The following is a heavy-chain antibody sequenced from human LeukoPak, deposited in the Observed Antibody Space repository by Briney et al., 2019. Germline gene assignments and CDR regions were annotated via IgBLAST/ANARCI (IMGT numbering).Heavy chain of an antibody. CDR3: ARDGYIVVVPATDY. D-gene: IGHD2-2*01. V-gene: IGHV4-38-2*02. J-gene: IGHJ4*02. CDR2: IYHSGST. Sequence: SETLSLTCTVSGGSISSGYYWGWIRQPPGKGLEWIGSIYHSGSTYYNPSLKSRVTISVDTSKNQFSLKLSSVTAADTAVYYCARDGYIVVVPATDYWGQGTLVTVSS. CDR1: GGSISSGYY.